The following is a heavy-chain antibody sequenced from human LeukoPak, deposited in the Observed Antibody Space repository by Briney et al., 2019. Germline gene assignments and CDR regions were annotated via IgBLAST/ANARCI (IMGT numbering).Heavy chain of an antibody. D-gene: IGHD3-10*01. CDR1: GFTFSSYE. CDR3: ARVAGSGSYWYYYYYGMDV. V-gene: IGHV3-48*03. Sequence: SGGSLRLSCAASGFTFSSYEMNWVRQAPGEGLEWVSYISSSGSTIYYADSVKGRFTISRDNAKNSLYLQMNSLRAEDTAVYYCARVAGSGSYWYYYYYGMDVWGQGTTVTVSS. J-gene: IGHJ6*02. CDR2: ISSSGSTI.